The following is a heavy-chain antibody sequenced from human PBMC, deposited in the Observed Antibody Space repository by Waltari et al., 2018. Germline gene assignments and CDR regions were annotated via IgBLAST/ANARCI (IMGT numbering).Heavy chain of an antibody. D-gene: IGHD3-10*01. V-gene: IGHV3-7*01. CDR2: IKQDGSDI. CDR1: GFTFSVYW. CDR3: ARDVGNVGGNY. Sequence: EVQLVESGGGLVQPGGSLRLSCLVSGFTFSVYWLSWVRQAPGKGVEWVANIKQDGSDIYYADSVKGRFTISRDNAKNSLYLQMNSLRAEDTAVYYCARDVGNVGGNYWGQGTLVTVSS. J-gene: IGHJ4*02.